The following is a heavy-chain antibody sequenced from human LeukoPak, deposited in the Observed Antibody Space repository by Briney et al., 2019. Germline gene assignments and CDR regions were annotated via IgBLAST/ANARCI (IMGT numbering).Heavy chain of an antibody. Sequence: GASVKASCKASGYIFTGYYMHWVRQAPGQGLEWMGWINPISGGTNSAQKFQGRVTMTRDTSISTAYMELSRLTSDDTAVYYCARRPYSGSYHFDYWGQGTLVTVSS. J-gene: IGHJ4*02. V-gene: IGHV1-2*02. D-gene: IGHD1-26*01. CDR1: GYIFTGYY. CDR2: INPISGGT. CDR3: ARRPYSGSYHFDY.